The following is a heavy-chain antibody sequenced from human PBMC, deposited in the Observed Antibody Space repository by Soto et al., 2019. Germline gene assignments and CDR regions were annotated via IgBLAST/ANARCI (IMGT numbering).Heavy chain of an antibody. Sequence: SETLSLTCAVSGGSISSTNWWSWVRQPPGKGLEWIGEIYHSGSANYTPSLKSRVTISVDKSKSQFSLKLSSVTAADTAVYYCARGSDRYFDWLSTPDAFDTWGQGTMVTVSS. V-gene: IGHV4-4*02. D-gene: IGHD3-9*01. CDR3: ARGSDRYFDWLSTPDAFDT. CDR2: IYHSGSA. J-gene: IGHJ3*02. CDR1: GGSISSTNW.